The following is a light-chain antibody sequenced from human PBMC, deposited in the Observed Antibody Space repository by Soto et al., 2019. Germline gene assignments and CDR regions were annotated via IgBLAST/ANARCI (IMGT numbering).Light chain of an antibody. CDR3: QKHDAAPLT. CDR2: TSS. Sequence: DIQMTQSRSSLSASVGDRVTITCRASQGIGNYLSWYQQKPGKVPKLLIYTSSTLQSGVPSRFSGSRSGTDFTLTISSLQPEDVATYYCQKHDAAPLTFGGGTKVDIK. J-gene: IGKJ4*01. V-gene: IGKV1-27*01. CDR1: QGIGNY.